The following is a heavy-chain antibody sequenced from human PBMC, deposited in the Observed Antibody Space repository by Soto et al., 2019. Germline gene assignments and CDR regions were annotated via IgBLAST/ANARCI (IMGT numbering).Heavy chain of an antibody. CDR2: INWNGGST. Sequence: GGSLRLSCAASGFTFDDFGMSRVRQAPGKGLEWASGINWNGGSTGYSDSVKGRFTISRDNAKNSLYLQMNGLRAEDTALYYCARPSTGGYCTGTNCYYYFDFWGQGTLVTVSS. V-gene: IGHV3-20*04. CDR1: GFTFDDFG. CDR3: ARPSTGGYCTGTNCYYYFDF. D-gene: IGHD2-2*01. J-gene: IGHJ4*02.